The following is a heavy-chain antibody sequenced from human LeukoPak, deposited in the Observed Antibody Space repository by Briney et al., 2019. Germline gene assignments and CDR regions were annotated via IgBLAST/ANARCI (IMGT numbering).Heavy chain of an antibody. CDR1: GGSVSTSH. J-gene: IGHJ4*02. Sequence: SETLSLTCTVSGGSVSTSHWNWVRQPPGKGLEWIGNVGYNGNPKYNPSLRSRVTMSLDTSKNQFSLKLKFVTAADTALYFCARGFYEPFDRWGQGTLVTVSS. V-gene: IGHV4-59*02. D-gene: IGHD2/OR15-2a*01. CDR2: VGYNGNP. CDR3: ARGFYEPFDR.